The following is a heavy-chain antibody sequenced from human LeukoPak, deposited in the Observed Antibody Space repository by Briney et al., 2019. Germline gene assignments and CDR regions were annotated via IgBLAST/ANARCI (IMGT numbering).Heavy chain of an antibody. D-gene: IGHD1-1*01. CDR3: ARVDNWNGWFDP. V-gene: IGHV3-74*01. Sequence: GGSLRLSCAASGFTFSSSWMHWVRQAPGKGLVWVSRINSDGSTTSYADSVKGRFTISIDNAKNTLYLQMNSLRAEDTALYYCARVDNWNGWFDPWGQGTLVTVSS. CDR1: GFTFSSSW. CDR2: INSDGSTT. J-gene: IGHJ5*02.